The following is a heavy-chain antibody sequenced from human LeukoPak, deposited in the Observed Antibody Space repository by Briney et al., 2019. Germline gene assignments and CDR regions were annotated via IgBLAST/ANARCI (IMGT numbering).Heavy chain of an antibody. J-gene: IGHJ6*03. CDR3: ARVGKYCSSTSCYVFNYYMDV. CDR2: INPNSGGT. CDR1: GYTFTRYY. D-gene: IGHD2-2*01. V-gene: IGHV1-2*02. Sequence: ASVKVSCKASGYTFTRYYMHWVRQAPGQGLEWMGWINPNSGGTNYAQKFQGRVTMTRDTSISTAYMELSRLRSDDTAVYYCARVGKYCSSTSCYVFNYYMDVWGKGTTVTVSS.